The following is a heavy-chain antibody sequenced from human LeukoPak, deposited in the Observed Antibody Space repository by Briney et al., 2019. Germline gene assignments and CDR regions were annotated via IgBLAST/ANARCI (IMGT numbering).Heavy chain of an antibody. D-gene: IGHD2-21*01. V-gene: IGHV3-30-3*01. CDR2: ISYDGSSQ. J-gene: IGHJ6*02. Sequence: PGGSLRLSCAASGFTFSSYAMHWVRQAPGKGLEWVAVISYDGSSQYYADSVKGRFTISRDNSKNTLYLQMNSLRAEDTAVYYCARDQGGEQLSLFYYYYGMDVWGQGTTVTVSS. CDR1: GFTFSSYA. CDR3: ARDQGGEQLSLFYYYYGMDV.